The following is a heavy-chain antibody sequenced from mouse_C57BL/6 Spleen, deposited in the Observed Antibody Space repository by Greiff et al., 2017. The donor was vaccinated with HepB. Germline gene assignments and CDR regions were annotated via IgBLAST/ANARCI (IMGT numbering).Heavy chain of an antibody. Sequence: EVQLQQSGAELVRPGASVKLSCTASGFNIKDYYMHWVKQRPEQGLEWIGRIDPEDGDTEYAPKFQGKATMTADTSSNTAYLQLSSLTSEDTAVYYCTTQGYVSSRYYFDYWGQGTTLTVSS. CDR2: IDPEDGDT. CDR1: GFNIKDYY. D-gene: IGHD1-1*01. CDR3: TTQGYVSSRYYFDY. J-gene: IGHJ2*01. V-gene: IGHV14-1*01.